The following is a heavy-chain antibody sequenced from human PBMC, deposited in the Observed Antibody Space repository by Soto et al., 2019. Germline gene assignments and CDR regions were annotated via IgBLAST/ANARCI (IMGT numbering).Heavy chain of an antibody. CDR3: ARCLGFGDTTAPGYYYYGMDV. D-gene: IGHD3-10*01. V-gene: IGHV1-46*01. CDR2: INPCGGST. J-gene: IGHJ6*02. Sequence: QVQLVQAGAEVKKHGASVKVSCKASGYTFTSYYMHWVRQAPGQGLEWMGIINPCGGSTSYAQKFQGRVTMTSDTFTSTAYMGLRSLSSEDTAVYYCARCLGFGDTTAPGYYYYGMDVWGQGTTVTVSS. CDR1: GYTFTSYY.